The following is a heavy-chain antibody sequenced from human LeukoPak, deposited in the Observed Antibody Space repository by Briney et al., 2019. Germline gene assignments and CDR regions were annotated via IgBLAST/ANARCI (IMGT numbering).Heavy chain of an antibody. D-gene: IGHD2-2*01. Sequence: SQTLSLTCTVSGGSISSGGYYWSWIRQHPGKGLEWIGYIYYSGSTYYNPSLKSRVTISVDTSKDQFSLKLSSVTAADTAVYYCARRGVPSCYDFASGAQGPLVTVSS. V-gene: IGHV4-31*03. CDR1: GGSISSGGYY. CDR2: IYYSGST. J-gene: IGHJ4*02. CDR3: ARRGVPSCYDFAS.